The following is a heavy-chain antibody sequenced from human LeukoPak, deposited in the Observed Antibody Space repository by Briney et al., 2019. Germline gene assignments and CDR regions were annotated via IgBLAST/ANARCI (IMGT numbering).Heavy chain of an antibody. J-gene: IGHJ4*02. D-gene: IGHD1-1*01. CDR1: GFTFSSYA. V-gene: IGHV3-23*01. CDR2: ISGSGGST. CDR3: AKYWHGTTAGPLYFDY. Sequence: GSLRLSCAASGFTFSSYAMSWVRQAPGKGLEWVSAISGSGGSTYYADSVKGRFTISRDNSKNTLYLQMNSLRAEDTAVYYCAKYWHGTTAGPLYFDYWGQGTLVTVSS.